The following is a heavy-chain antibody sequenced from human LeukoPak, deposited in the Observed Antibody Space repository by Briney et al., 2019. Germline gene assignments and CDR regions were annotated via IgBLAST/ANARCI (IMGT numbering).Heavy chain of an antibody. J-gene: IGHJ5*02. V-gene: IGHV4-39*01. D-gene: IGHD6-13*01. CDR3: ARQRAAACTGDVYWFDP. CDR1: GGSISSSTYY. CDR2: IYYSGST. Sequence: SETLSLTCAVSGGSISSSTYYWCWLRQPPGQGLVWIGSIYYSGSTYYNPSLKSRVTISVDTSKNQFSLKLSSVTAADTAVYYCARQRAAACTGDVYWFDPWGQGTLVTVSS.